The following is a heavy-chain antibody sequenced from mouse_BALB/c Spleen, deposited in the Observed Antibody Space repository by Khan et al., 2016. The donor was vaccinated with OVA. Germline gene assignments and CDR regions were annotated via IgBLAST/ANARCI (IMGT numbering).Heavy chain of an antibody. D-gene: IGHD2-5*01. CDR1: GYTFTTYW. J-gene: IGHJ3*01. V-gene: IGHV1-7*01. CDR3: ARRGLYSNFAY. Sequence: QVQLKESGAELAKPGASVKMSCSASGYTFTTYWMHWVKQRPGQGLEWIGYINPSTGYTEYNQKFKDKATLTADESSSTAYMQLNSLTSEDSAVYYSARRGLYSNFAYWGQGTLVTVSA. CDR2: INPSTGYT.